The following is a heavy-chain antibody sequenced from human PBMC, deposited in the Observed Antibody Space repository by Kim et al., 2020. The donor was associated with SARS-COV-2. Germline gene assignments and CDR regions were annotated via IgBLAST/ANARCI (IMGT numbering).Heavy chain of an antibody. CDR3: ARVKTPGIAAAGYDY. V-gene: IGHV4-59*01. CDR2: IYYSGST. CDR1: GGSMSSYY. D-gene: IGHD6-13*01. J-gene: IGHJ4*02. Sequence: SETLSLTCTVSGGSMSSYYWSWIRQPPGKGLEWIGYIYYSGSTNYNPSLKSRVTISVDTSKNQFSLKLSSVTAADTAVYYCARVKTPGIAAAGYDYWGQGTLVTVSS.